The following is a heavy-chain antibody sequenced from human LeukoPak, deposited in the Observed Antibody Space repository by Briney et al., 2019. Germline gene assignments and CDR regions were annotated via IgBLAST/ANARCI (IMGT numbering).Heavy chain of an antibody. D-gene: IGHD6-13*01. CDR2: INHSGST. V-gene: IGHV4-34*01. J-gene: IGHJ3*02. Sequence: SETLSLTCAVYGGSFSGYYWSWIRQPPGKGLEWIGEINHSGSTNYNPSLKSRVTISVDTSKNQFSLKLSSVTAADTAAYYCARGSQQAFDIWGQGTMVTVSS. CDR3: ARGSQQAFDI. CDR1: GGSFSGYY.